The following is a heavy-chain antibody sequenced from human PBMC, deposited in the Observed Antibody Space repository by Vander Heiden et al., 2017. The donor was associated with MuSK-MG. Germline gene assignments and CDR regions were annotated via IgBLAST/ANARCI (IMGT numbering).Heavy chain of an antibody. CDR1: GYSISSGYY. V-gene: IGHV4-38-2*01. CDR3: ARQESSSWREAYYYMDV. Sequence: QVQLQESGPGLVKPSETLSLTCAVSGYSISSGYYWGWIRQPPGKGLEWIGSIYHSGSTYYNPSLKSRVTISVDTSKNQFSLKLSSVTAADTAVYYCARQESSSWREAYYYMDVWGQGTTVTVSS. D-gene: IGHD6-13*01. J-gene: IGHJ6*03. CDR2: IYHSGST.